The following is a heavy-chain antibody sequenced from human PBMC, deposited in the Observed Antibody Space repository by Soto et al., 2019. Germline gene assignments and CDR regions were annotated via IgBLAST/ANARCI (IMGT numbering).Heavy chain of an antibody. CDR2: IYHSGYT. Sequence: QVQLQESGPGLVQPSQTLSLTCTVSGDSISSGDYYWSWIRQHPGKGLEWIGYIYHSGYTYYNPSLKSRLTISVDPSKNQFSLSLSSVTAADTAVYFCARRMSSGFPYFDYWGQGTLVTVSS. V-gene: IGHV4-31*03. CDR1: GDSISSGDYY. CDR3: ARRMSSGFPYFDY. J-gene: IGHJ4*02. D-gene: IGHD2-15*01.